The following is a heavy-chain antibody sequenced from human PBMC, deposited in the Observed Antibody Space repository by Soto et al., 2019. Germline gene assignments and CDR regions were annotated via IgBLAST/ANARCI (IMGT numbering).Heavy chain of an antibody. J-gene: IGHJ3*02. CDR2: IDWDDDK. V-gene: IGHV2-70*01. CDR3: ARIPKRARPYYYDSSGSLDAFDI. D-gene: IGHD3-22*01. CDR1: GFSLSTSGMC. Sequence: GPTLVNPTQTLTLTCTFSGFSLSTSGMCVSWIRQPPGKALEWLALIDWDDDKYYSTSLKTRLTISKDTSKNQVVLTMTNMDPVDTATYYCARIPKRARPYYYDSSGSLDAFDIWGQGTMVTVSS.